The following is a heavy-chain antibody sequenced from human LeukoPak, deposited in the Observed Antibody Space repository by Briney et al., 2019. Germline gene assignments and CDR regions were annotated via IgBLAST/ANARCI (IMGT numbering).Heavy chain of an antibody. CDR2: IYPDDSNT. D-gene: IGHD6-13*01. Sequence: GESLKTSCKASGYSFANYWVGWVRQMPGKGLEWMGIIYPDDSNTRYSPSFQGQVTISADKSITTAYLQWSSLKASDTAMYYFARVLDLAAAGYNWFDPWGQGTLVTVSS. CDR3: ARVLDLAAAGYNWFDP. CDR1: GYSFANYW. J-gene: IGHJ5*02. V-gene: IGHV5-51*01.